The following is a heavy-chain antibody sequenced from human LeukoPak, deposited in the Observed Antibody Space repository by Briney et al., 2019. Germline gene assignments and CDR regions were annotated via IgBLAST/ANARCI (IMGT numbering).Heavy chain of an antibody. CDR1: GFTVSTNY. J-gene: IGHJ3*02. V-gene: IGHV3-66*01. CDR2: IYSGGST. D-gene: IGHD5-12*01. Sequence: PGGSLRLSRAASGFTVSTNYMSWVRQAPGKGLEWVSIIYSGGSTYYADSVKGRFTISRDTSKNTVYLQMDSLRAEDTAVYYCARDLGYSAYATVRGYVFDIWGQGTMVTVSS. CDR3: ARDLGYSAYATVRGYVFDI.